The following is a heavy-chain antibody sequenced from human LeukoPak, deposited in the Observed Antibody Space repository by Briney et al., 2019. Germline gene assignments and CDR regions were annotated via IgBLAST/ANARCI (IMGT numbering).Heavy chain of an antibody. CDR3: ARAAGGYNYGPFDY. J-gene: IGHJ4*02. Sequence: GGSLRLSCAASGFAFSSYSMNWVRQAPGKGLELVSSISTSSSYIYYADSVKGRFTISRDNANNSLYLQMHSLRAEDTAVYYCARAAGGYNYGPFDYWGQGTLVTVSS. CDR2: ISTSSSYI. D-gene: IGHD5-18*01. CDR1: GFAFSSYS. V-gene: IGHV3-21*01.